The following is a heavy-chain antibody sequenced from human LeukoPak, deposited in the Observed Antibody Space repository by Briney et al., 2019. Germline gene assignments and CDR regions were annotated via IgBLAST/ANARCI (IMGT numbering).Heavy chain of an antibody. CDR2: IKQDGSEK. CDR3: ARGYYDSSGYSGDY. Sequence: PGGSLRLSCAASGFTFSSYWMSWVRQAPGKGLEWVANIKQDGSEKYYVDSVKGRFTISRDNAKNSLYLQMNSLRAEDTAVYYCARGYYDSSGYSGDYWGQGTLVTVSS. CDR1: GFTFSSYW. J-gene: IGHJ4*02. D-gene: IGHD3-22*01. V-gene: IGHV3-7*01.